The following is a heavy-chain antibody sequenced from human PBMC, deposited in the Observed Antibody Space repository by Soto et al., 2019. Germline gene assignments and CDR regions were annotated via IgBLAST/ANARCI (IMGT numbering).Heavy chain of an antibody. J-gene: IGHJ3*02. CDR2: INPNSGGT. V-gene: IGHV1-2*02. CDR1: GYTFTGYY. CDR3: ASRGCSGGSCSHHDAFDI. Sequence: QVQLVQSGAEVKKPGASVKVSCKASGYTFTGYYMHWVRQAPGQGLEWMGWINPNSGGTNDAQKFHGGVTMTRDTSISTAYMELSRLRSDDTAVYYCASRGCSGGSCSHHDAFDIWGQGTMVTVSS. D-gene: IGHD2-15*01.